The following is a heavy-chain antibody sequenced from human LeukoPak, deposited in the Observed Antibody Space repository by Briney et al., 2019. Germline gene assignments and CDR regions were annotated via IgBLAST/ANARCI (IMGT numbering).Heavy chain of an antibody. CDR1: GFTFSNYW. Sequence: GGSLRLSCAASGFTFSNYWMHWVRQGPGKGLVWVSFINPDGSTTNYADSVKGRFTISRDNAKSALYLQMNSLRAEDTAVYYCAKDLHYGSADYWGQGALVTVSS. CDR2: INPDGSTT. V-gene: IGHV3-74*01. D-gene: IGHD3-10*01. CDR3: AKDLHYGSADY. J-gene: IGHJ4*02.